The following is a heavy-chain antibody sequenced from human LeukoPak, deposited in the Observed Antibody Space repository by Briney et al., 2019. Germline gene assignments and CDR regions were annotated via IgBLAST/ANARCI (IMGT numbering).Heavy chain of an antibody. Sequence: SETLSLTCTVSGYSISSGYYWGWIRQSPGKGLEWIGSVYHSGSTYYNPSLKSPVTISVDTSKNQFSLELSSVTAADTAVYYCARQGAYYYDSSGYYYNRYFDYWGQGILVTVSS. V-gene: IGHV4-38-2*02. CDR3: ARQGAYYYDSSGYYYNRYFDY. CDR1: GYSISSGYY. J-gene: IGHJ4*02. CDR2: VYHSGST. D-gene: IGHD3-22*01.